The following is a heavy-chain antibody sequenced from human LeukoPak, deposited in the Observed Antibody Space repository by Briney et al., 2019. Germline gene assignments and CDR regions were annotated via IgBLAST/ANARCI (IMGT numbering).Heavy chain of an antibody. Sequence: GGSLRLSCAASGFTFYTYGMHWVRQAPGKGLEYVSGIGPDGGTSYYAKSVKGRFTISRDNSKSMVYLQMGSLTADDMAVYYCARGAQLTDYWGQGTLVTVSS. V-gene: IGHV3-64*01. D-gene: IGHD6-13*01. CDR2: IGPDGGTS. CDR3: ARGAQLTDY. CDR1: GFTFYTYG. J-gene: IGHJ4*02.